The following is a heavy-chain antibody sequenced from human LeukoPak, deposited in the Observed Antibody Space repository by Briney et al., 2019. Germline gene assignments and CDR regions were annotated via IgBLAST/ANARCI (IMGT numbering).Heavy chain of an antibody. D-gene: IGHD2-15*01. CDR1: GYTFTGYY. CDR2: INPNSGGT. J-gene: IGHJ4*02. V-gene: IGHV1-2*02. Sequence: ASVKVSCKASGYTFTGYYMHWVRQAPGQGLEWMGWINPNSGGTNYAQKFQGRVTMTRDTSISTAYMELSRLRSDDTAVYYCARVVEIVVVVAATPYYFDYWGQGTLVTVSS. CDR3: ARVVEIVVVVAATPYYFDY.